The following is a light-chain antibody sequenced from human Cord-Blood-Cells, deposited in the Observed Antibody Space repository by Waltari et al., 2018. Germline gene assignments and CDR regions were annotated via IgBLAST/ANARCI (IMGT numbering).Light chain of an antibody. Sequence: QSALTQPASVSGSPGQSITISCTGTSRDVGRYNLVSWYQQPPGKAPRLMLYEGSKRPSGVSNRFAGSKSGNTASLTLSGLQAEDEADYYCCSYAGSSTFVFGGGTKLTVL. CDR3: CSYAGSSTFV. J-gene: IGLJ3*02. V-gene: IGLV2-23*03. CDR2: EGS. CDR1: SRDVGRYNL.